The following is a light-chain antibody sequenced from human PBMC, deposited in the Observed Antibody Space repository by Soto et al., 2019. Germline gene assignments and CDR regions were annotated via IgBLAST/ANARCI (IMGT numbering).Light chain of an antibody. Sequence: EIVMTQSPATLSVSPGERATLSCRASQSVRSNLAWYQQKPGQAPRLLIYGASTRATGIPARFSGSGSGTEFTLTISGLQSEDFAVYYCQQYGTWWTFGQGTKVEIK. CDR1: QSVRSN. J-gene: IGKJ1*01. V-gene: IGKV3-15*01. CDR3: QQYGTWWT. CDR2: GAS.